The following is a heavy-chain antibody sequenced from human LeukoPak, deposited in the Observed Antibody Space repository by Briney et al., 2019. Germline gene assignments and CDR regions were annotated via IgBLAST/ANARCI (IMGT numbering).Heavy chain of an antibody. J-gene: IGHJ4*02. Sequence: ASVEVSCKASGYTFTSYYMHWVRQAPGQGLEWMGIINPSGGSTSYAQKFQGRVTMTRDTSTSTVYMEQSSLRSEDTAVYYCARGRTTVVMDDYWGQGTLVTVSS. V-gene: IGHV1-46*01. CDR3: ARGRTTVVMDDY. CDR2: INPSGGST. CDR1: GYTFTSYY. D-gene: IGHD4-23*01.